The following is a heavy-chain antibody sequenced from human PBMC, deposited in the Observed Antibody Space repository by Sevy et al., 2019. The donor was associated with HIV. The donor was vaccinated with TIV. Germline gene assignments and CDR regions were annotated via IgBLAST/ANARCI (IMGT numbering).Heavy chain of an antibody. CDR3: ARIYGDYGWDAFDI. J-gene: IGHJ3*02. V-gene: IGHV4-59*01. CDR1: GGSISSYY. Sequence: SETLSLTCTVSGGSISSYYWSWIRQPPGKGLEWIGYIYYSGSTNYNSSLKSRVTISVDTSKNQFALKLSSVTAADTAVYYCARIYGDYGWDAFDIWGQGTMVTVSS. D-gene: IGHD4-17*01. CDR2: IYYSGST.